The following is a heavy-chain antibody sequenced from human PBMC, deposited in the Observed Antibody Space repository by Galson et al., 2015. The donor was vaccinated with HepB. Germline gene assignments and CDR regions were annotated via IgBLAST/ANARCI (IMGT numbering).Heavy chain of an antibody. CDR1: GFAFSSYW. CDR3: TWGGACGGDCHSGLGGY. CDR2: IKEDGSDT. Sequence: SLRLSCAASGFAFSSYWVSWIRQGPGKGLEWVANIKEDGSDTYYVDSVKGRFTISRDNAKNSLYLQMNSLRVEDTAVYYCTWGGACGGDCHSGLGGYWGQGTLVTVSS. V-gene: IGHV3-7*01. J-gene: IGHJ4*02. D-gene: IGHD2-21*01.